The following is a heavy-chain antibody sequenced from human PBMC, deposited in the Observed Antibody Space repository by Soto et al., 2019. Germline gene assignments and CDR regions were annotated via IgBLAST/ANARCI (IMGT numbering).Heavy chain of an antibody. D-gene: IGHD3-9*01. V-gene: IGHV4-31*03. CDR3: ARETRIRVLRRAFDI. J-gene: IGHJ3*02. CDR1: GGSISSGGYY. Sequence: KSSETLSLTCTVSGGSISSGGYYWSWIRQHPGKGLEWIGYIYYSGSTYYNPSLKSRVTISVDTSKNQFSLKLSSVTAADTAVYYCARETRIRVLRRAFDIRGQGTTVTVSS. CDR2: IYYSGST.